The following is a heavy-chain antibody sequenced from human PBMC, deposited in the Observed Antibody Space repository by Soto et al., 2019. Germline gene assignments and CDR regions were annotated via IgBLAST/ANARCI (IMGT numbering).Heavy chain of an antibody. Sequence: GSRWVSQEQGKGLEWVAVISYDGSNKYYADSVKGRFTISRDNSKNTLYLQMNSLRAEDTAVYYCAKAPGSSWFYYGLGVWGQGTTGT. J-gene: IGHJ6*02. CDR2: ISYDGSNK. CDR3: AKAPGSSWFYYGLGV. CDR1: G. D-gene: IGHD6-13*01. V-gene: IGHV3-30*18.